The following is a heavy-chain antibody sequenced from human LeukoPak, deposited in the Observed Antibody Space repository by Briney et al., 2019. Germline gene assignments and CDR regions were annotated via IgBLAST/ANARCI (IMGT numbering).Heavy chain of an antibody. V-gene: IGHV4-4*07. CDR2: IHTSGST. CDR3: AGRGLSTGWTFDY. J-gene: IGHJ4*01. D-gene: IGHD6-19*01. Sequence: AETLSLPCSVSGGSISTYYWSWIRQPAGKGLEWIAQIHTSGSTNFNPSLKGRVSISMDTPNNQFSLMISSVTAADTAIYYCAGRGLSTGWTFDYSGHGTLLTVSS. CDR1: GGSISTYY.